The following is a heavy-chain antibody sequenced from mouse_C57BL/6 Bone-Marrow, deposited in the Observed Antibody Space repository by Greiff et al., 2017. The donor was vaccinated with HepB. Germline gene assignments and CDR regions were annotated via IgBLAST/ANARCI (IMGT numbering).Heavy chain of an antibody. CDR3: AREGGQLRLRGFAY. D-gene: IGHD3-2*02. CDR1: GFTFSDYG. V-gene: IGHV5-15*01. CDR2: ISNLAYSI. Sequence: EVQLQESGGGLVQPGGSLKLSCAASGFTFSDYGMAWVRQAPRKGPEWVAFISNLAYSIYYADTVTGRFTISRENAKNTLYLEMSSLRSEDTAMYYCAREGGQLRLRGFAYWGQGTLVTVSA. J-gene: IGHJ3*01.